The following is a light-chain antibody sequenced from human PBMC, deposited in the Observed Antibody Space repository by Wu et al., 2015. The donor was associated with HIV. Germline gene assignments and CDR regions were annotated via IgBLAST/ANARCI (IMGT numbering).Light chain of an antibody. J-gene: IGKJ3*01. CDR3: QQYGSSPPEA. CDR1: QSVSSD. V-gene: IGKV3-20*01. Sequence: EVVLTQSPATLSVSPGERATLSCRASQSVSSDLAWYQQKPGQAPRLLIYGASSRATGIPDRFSGSGSGTDFTLTISRLEPEDFAVYYCQQYGSSPPEAFGPGTKVDIK. CDR2: GAS.